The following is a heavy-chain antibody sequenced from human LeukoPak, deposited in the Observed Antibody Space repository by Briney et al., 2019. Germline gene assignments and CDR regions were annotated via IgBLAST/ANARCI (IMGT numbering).Heavy chain of an antibody. Sequence: GGSPRLSCAASGFTFSSYSMNWVRQAPGKGLEWVSSISSSSSYIYYADSVKGRFTISRDNAKNSLYLQMNSLRAEDTAVYYCARGRGATRSQYYFDYWGQGTLVTVSS. CDR2: ISSSSSYI. CDR1: GFTFSSYS. V-gene: IGHV3-21*01. J-gene: IGHJ4*02. CDR3: ARGRGATRSQYYFDY. D-gene: IGHD5-12*01.